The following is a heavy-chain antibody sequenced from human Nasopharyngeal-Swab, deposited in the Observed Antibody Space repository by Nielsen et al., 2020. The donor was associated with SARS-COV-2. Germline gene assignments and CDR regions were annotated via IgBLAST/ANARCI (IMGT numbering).Heavy chain of an antibody. CDR3: ARGESGSYSAY. CDR1: GYTFTNYG. V-gene: IGHV1-18*01. CDR2: ISAFNGDT. D-gene: IGHD1-26*01. Sequence: ASVKVSCKASGYTFTNYGISWVRQAPGQGLEWMGWISAFNGDTNYAQNLQGRVTMTTDTSTRTAYMELRSLRSDDTAVYYCARGESGSYSAYWGQGTLVTVSS. J-gene: IGHJ4*02.